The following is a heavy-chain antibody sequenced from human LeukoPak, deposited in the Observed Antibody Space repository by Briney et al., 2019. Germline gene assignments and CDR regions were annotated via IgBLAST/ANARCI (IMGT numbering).Heavy chain of an antibody. D-gene: IGHD2-15*01. Sequence: SETLSLTCAVSGGSISSSNWWSWVRQPPGKGLEWIGEIYHSGSTNYNPSLKSRVTISVDKSKNQFSLKLSSVTAADTAVYYCARALAYCSGGSCTRGYNWFDPWGQGTLVTVPS. J-gene: IGHJ5*02. CDR3: ARALAYCSGGSCTRGYNWFDP. CDR2: IYHSGST. CDR1: GGSISSSNW. V-gene: IGHV4-4*02.